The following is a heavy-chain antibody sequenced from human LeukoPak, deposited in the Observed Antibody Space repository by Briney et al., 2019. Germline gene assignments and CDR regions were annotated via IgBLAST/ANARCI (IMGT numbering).Heavy chain of an antibody. CDR1: GFTVSNNY. Sequence: GGSLRLSCAASGFTVSNNYMSWVRQAPGKGLEWVSVIYNADTTYYADSVKGRFTISRDNSKNTLYLQMSSLRVDDTAVYYCAKAASSSWPSYYYGMDVWGQGTTVTVS. CDR3: AKAASSSWPSYYYGMDV. CDR2: IYNADTT. V-gene: IGHV3-53*01. J-gene: IGHJ6*02. D-gene: IGHD6-13*01.